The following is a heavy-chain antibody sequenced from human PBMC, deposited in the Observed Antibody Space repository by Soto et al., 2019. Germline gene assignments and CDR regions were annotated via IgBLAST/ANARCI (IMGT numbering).Heavy chain of an antibody. Sequence: RRSLRLSCTFTLSMYSMNWVRQAPGKGLEWVASISSGSAYIKYAESVKGRFTISRDNAKNSLHLQMNGLRAEDTAIYHCARDQGGSYDSWFDPWGQGT. J-gene: IGHJ5*02. V-gene: IGHV3-21*06. CDR2: ISSGSAYI. D-gene: IGHD1-26*01. CDR1: TLSMYS. CDR3: ARDQGGSYDSWFDP.